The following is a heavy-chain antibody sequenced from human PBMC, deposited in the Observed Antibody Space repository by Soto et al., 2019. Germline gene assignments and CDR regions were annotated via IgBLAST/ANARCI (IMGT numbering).Heavy chain of an antibody. D-gene: IGHD2-2*02. CDR1: GGTFSSYA. CDR2: IIPIFGTA. Sequence: PGPQVKVSCKASGGTFSSYAISWVRQAPGQGLEWMGGIIPIFGTANYAQKFQGRVTITADESTSTAYMKLSSLRSEDTAVYYCASTYHCSSTSCYKIFPYGMDVWGQGTTVTVSS. CDR3: ASTYHCSSTSCYKIFPYGMDV. V-gene: IGHV1-69*01. J-gene: IGHJ6*02.